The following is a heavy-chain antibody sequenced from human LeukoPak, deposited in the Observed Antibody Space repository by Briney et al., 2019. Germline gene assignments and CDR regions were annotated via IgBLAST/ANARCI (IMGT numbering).Heavy chain of an antibody. CDR1: GGTFSSYA. V-gene: IGHV1-69*13. J-gene: IGHJ4*02. CDR2: IIPIFGTA. CDR3: ARDLRNYYGSGSYHY. Sequence: ASVKVSCKASGGTFSSYAISWVRQAPGQGLEWMGGIIPIFGTANYAQKFQGRVTITADESTSTAYMELSSLRSEDTAVYYCARDLRNYYGSGSYHYWGQGTLVTVSS. D-gene: IGHD3-10*01.